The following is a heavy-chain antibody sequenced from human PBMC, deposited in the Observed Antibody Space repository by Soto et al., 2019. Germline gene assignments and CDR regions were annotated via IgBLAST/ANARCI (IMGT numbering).Heavy chain of an antibody. CDR2: IYSGGST. J-gene: IGHJ5*02. D-gene: IGHD1-26*01. Sequence: GGSLRLSCAASGFTVSSNYMSWVRQAPGKGLEWVSVIYSGGSTYYADSVKGRFTISRDNSKNTLYLQMNSLRAEDTAVYYCARMGDGSLGWFDLWGQGTLVTVSS. CDR1: GFTVSSNY. V-gene: IGHV3-53*01. CDR3: ARMGDGSLGWFDL.